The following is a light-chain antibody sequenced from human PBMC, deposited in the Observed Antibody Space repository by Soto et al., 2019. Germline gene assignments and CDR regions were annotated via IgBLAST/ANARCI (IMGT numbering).Light chain of an antibody. Sequence: EIVLTQSPGTLSLSPGERATLSCRASQSVASSFLAWYQQKPGQAPRLLIYGTSSRATGIPGRFSGSGSGTDFTLTISRLEPEDFAVYFCQYYGSSFWTFGQGTKVEIK. J-gene: IGKJ1*01. CDR2: GTS. CDR3: QYYGSSFWT. CDR1: QSVASSF. V-gene: IGKV3-20*01.